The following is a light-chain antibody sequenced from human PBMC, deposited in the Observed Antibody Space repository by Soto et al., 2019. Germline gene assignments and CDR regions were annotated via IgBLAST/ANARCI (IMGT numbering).Light chain of an antibody. V-gene: IGKV3-11*01. J-gene: IGKJ5*01. CDR2: GAF. Sequence: VLTQSPAALSLSPGERATLSCWASPSVANFVAWYQQKPGQAPRLLIYGAFNRATGIPARFSGSGSGTDFTLTISSLEPGDSAVYYCQQRNIWPPVTFGHGTRLEI. CDR1: PSVANF. CDR3: QQRNIWPPVT.